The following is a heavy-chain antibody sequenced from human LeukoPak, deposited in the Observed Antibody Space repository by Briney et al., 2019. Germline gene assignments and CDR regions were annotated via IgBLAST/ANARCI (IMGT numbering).Heavy chain of an antibody. CDR2: IIPIFGTA. Sequence: SVKVSCNASGGTFSSYAISWVRQAPGQGLEWMGEIIPIFGTANFAQRFQDRVTITADESTSTAYMEVNSLKSEDTAVYYCAIGSGSYPNWFDPWGQGTLVTVSS. J-gene: IGHJ5*02. CDR3: AIGSGSYPNWFDP. CDR1: GGTFSSYA. D-gene: IGHD1-26*01. V-gene: IGHV1-69*01.